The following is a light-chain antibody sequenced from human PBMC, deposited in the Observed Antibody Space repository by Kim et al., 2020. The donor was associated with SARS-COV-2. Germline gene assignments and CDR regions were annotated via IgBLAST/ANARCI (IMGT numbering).Light chain of an antibody. Sequence: DIALTQSPTTLSLSPGEEASLSRRASQSVDSDYLAWYQQHPGQAPKLLIYYASTRVTGVPDRFSGSGSGSDCSLSISRLEPEDFAVYYCVKYGSSPHIFGQGTKLEI. CDR1: QSVDSDY. CDR2: YAS. V-gene: IGKV3-20*01. J-gene: IGKJ2*01. CDR3: VKYGSSPHI.